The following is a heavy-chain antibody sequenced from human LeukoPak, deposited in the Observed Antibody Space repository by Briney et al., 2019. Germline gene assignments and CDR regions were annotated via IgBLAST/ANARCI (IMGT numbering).Heavy chain of an antibody. Sequence: SSGTLSLTCGVSGGSISSTNWWSWVRQPPGQGLEWIGEINHSGSTNYNPSLKSRVTISVDTSKNQFSLKLSSVTAADTAVYYCARGRLRFLEPPDYWGQGTLVTVSS. CDR2: INHSGST. V-gene: IGHV4-4*02. D-gene: IGHD3-3*01. CDR1: GGSISSTNW. CDR3: ARGRLRFLEPPDY. J-gene: IGHJ4*02.